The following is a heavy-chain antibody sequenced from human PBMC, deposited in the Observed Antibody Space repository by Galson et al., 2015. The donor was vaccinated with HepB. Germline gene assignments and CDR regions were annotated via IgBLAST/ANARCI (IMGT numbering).Heavy chain of an antibody. V-gene: IGHV1-18*01. CDR1: GYTFTSYG. Sequence: QSGAEVTKPGASVKVSCKASGYTFTSYGISWVRQAPGQGLEWMGWISAYNGNTNYAQKLQGRVTMTTDTSTSTAYMELRSLRSDDTAVYYCARDQGITMIVVDHPALPFDYWGQGTLVTVSS. J-gene: IGHJ4*02. CDR2: ISAYNGNT. CDR3: ARDQGITMIVVDHPALPFDY. D-gene: IGHD3-22*01.